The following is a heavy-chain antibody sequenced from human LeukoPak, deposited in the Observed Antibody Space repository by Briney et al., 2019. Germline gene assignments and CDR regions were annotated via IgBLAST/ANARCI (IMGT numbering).Heavy chain of an antibody. Sequence: SETLSPTCTVSGGSISYYYWNWIRQPPGKGLEWIGYIYYSGSSNYNPSLKSRVSISVDTSKNQFSLRLSSVTAADTAVYYCAGGGDYYASGTYYAFDPWGQGTLVTVSS. CDR3: AGGGDYYASGTYYAFDP. CDR2: IYYSGSS. D-gene: IGHD3-10*01. J-gene: IGHJ5*02. CDR1: GGSISYYY. V-gene: IGHV4-59*01.